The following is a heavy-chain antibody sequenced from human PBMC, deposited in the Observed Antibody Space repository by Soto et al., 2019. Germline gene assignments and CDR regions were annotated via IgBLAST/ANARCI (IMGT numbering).Heavy chain of an antibody. CDR2: ISAYNGNT. D-gene: IGHD6-19*01. V-gene: IGHV1-18*01. CDR1: GYTFTSYG. Sequence: QVQLVQSGAEVKKPGSSVKVSCKSSGYTFTSYGISWVRQAPGQGLEWLGWISAYNGNTNFAQKIHGRVTMTTDTSTSTAYMELRSLRSDDTAVYYCARLGGSGWPLFDSWGQGTLVIVSS. CDR3: ARLGGSGWPLFDS. J-gene: IGHJ4*02.